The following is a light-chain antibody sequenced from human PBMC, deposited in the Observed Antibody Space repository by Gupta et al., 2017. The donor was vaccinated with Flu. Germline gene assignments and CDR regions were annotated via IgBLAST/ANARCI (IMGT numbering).Light chain of an antibody. CDR2: DGS. J-gene: IGKJ2*03. CDR3: QQYGQLGVS. CDR1: QDIRNY. V-gene: IGKV1-33*01. Sequence: DIQLTQSPSSLSASLGDRVTITCQASQDIRNYLNWYQLNPGKAPKLLIYDGSILETGVPSRFSGSGSGTDLTLTINSLQPEDIATYYCQQYGQLGVSFGQGTKLEI.